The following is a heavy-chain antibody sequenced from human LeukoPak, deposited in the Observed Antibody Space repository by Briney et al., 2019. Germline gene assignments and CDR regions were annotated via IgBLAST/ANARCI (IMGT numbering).Heavy chain of an antibody. CDR2: INHSGST. D-gene: IGHD3-16*02. CDR3: ARGFMITFGGVIAPYYYYGMDV. Sequence: SETLSLTCAVYGGSFSGYYWSWIRQPPGKGLEWIGEINHSGSTNYDPSLKSRVTISVDTSKNQFSLKLSSVTAADTAVYYCARGFMITFGGVIAPYYYYGMDVWGQGTTVTVSS. V-gene: IGHV4-34*01. J-gene: IGHJ6*02. CDR1: GGSFSGYY.